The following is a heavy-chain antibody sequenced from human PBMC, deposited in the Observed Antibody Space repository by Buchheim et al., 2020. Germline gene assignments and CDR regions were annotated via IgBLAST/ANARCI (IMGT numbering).Heavy chain of an antibody. CDR1: GFIFSSNW. CDR2: INSDGSSV. CDR3: ARGGDDYGDYYGLDV. D-gene: IGHD4-17*01. Sequence: EVQLVESGGGLVQPGGSLRLSCAASGFIFSSNWMHWFRQAPGKGLVWVSRINSDGSSVFYADSVKGRFTISRDKAKHTLYLQMNSLRAEDTAVYYCARGGDDYGDYYGLDVWGQGTT. J-gene: IGHJ6*02. V-gene: IGHV3-74*01.